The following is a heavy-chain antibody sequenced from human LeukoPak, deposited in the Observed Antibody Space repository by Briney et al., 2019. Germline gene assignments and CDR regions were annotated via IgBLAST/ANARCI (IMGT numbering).Heavy chain of an antibody. J-gene: IGHJ4*02. CDR1: GFTFSSYA. Sequence: PGGSLRLSCAASGFTFSSYAMSWVRQAPGKGLEWVSAISGSGGSTYYADSVKGRFTISRDNSKNTLYLQMNSLRAEDTAVYCCAKNFLSGYDFWSGYFADYWGQGTLVTVSS. CDR2: ISGSGGST. CDR3: AKNFLSGYDFWSGYFADY. V-gene: IGHV3-23*01. D-gene: IGHD3-3*01.